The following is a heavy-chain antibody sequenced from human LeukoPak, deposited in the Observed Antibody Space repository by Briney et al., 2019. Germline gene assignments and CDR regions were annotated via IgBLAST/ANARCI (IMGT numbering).Heavy chain of an antibody. CDR2: TSYDGSKR. V-gene: IGHV3-30-3*01. J-gene: IGHJ4*02. Sequence: GGSLRLSCAASGFTFSTYAVHWVRQAPGKGLEWVAVTSYDGSKRYYADSVKGRFTISRDNSKNAFLQMNSLRAEDTAVYYCARDYDTSGSYFDFFDYWGQGTLVTASS. D-gene: IGHD3-22*01. CDR3: ARDYDTSGSYFDFFDY. CDR1: GFTFSTYA.